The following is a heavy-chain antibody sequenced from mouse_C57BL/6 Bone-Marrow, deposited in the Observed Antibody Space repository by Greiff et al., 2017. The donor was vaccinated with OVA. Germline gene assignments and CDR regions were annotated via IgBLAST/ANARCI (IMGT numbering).Heavy chain of an antibody. D-gene: IGHD2-3*01. J-gene: IGHJ3*01. CDR3: TRWGWLLPRAWFAY. V-gene: IGHV1-5*01. CDR2: IYPGNSDT. Sequence: VHVKQSGTVLARPGASVKMSCKTSGYTFTSYWMHWVKQRPGQGLEWIGAIYPGNSDTSYNQKFKGKAKLTAVTSASTAYMELSSLTNEDSAVYYCTRWGWLLPRAWFAYWGQGTLVTVSA. CDR1: GYTFTSYW.